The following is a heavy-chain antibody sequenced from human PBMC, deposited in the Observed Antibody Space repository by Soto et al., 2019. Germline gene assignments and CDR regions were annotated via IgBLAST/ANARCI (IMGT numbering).Heavy chain of an antibody. CDR2: VSHTGSA. CDR1: GGSCTEYY. D-gene: IGHD3-3*01. Sequence: QVQLQQWGAGLLKPSETLSLTFAVSGGSCTEYYWNWVRQYPGSGLVWIGDVSHTGSAKYNPSLKSLVAMSFNKSKNQVSLTMNFVTVADTDVFSCAFYDFTRPTCSDYWGLGSLVTVSS. CDR3: AFYDFTRPTCSDY. J-gene: IGHJ4*02. V-gene: IGHV4-34*01.